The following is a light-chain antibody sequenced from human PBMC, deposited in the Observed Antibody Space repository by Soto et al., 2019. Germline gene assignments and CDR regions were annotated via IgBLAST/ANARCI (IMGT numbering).Light chain of an antibody. CDR1: QSISNY. J-gene: IGKJ4*01. Sequence: DIQMTQSPSSLSASVGDRVTITCRASQSISNYLNWYQQKPGKDPKLLIYAASSLQSGVPSRFSGSGSGTDFTPTISSLQPEDFATYYCQHGYCAPLTFGGGAKV. V-gene: IGKV1-39*01. CDR3: QHGYCAPLT. CDR2: AAS.